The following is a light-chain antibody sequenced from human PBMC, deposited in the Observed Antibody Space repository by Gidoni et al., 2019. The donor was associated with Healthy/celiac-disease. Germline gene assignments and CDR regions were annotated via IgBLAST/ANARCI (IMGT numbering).Light chain of an antibody. CDR3: QPYDNLPLT. V-gene: IGKV1-33*01. CDR1: QDISND. J-gene: IGKJ4*01. CDR2: DAS. Sequence: DIQMTQSPSSLSASVGDRVTITCQASQDISNDLNWYQQKPGKAPKLLIYDASNLETGVPSRFSGSGSGTDFTFTISSLQPEDIATYYCQPYDNLPLTFGGGTKVEIK.